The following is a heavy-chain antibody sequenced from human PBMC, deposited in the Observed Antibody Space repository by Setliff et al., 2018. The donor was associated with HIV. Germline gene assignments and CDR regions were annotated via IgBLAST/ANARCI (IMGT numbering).Heavy chain of an antibody. CDR2: INSDGTST. D-gene: IGHD6-19*01. J-gene: IGHJ4*02. CDR3: AKDRAPGNPPLQWLGD. CDR1: GFTFSPYW. Sequence: GGSLRLSCAASGFTFSPYWMHWGRQAPGKGLVWVSRINSDGTSTTYADSVKGRFTISRDNSKDTLYLQMNSLRGEDTAVYYCAKDRAPGNPPLQWLGDWGQGTLVTVSS. V-gene: IGHV3-74*03.